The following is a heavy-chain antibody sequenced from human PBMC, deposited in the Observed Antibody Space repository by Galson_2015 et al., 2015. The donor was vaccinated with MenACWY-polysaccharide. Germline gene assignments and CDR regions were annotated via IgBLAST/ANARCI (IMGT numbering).Heavy chain of an antibody. J-gene: IGHJ4*02. D-gene: IGHD3-22*01. Sequence: SLRLSCAASGFTFSSYGMHWVRQAPGKGLEWVAAISYDGSNKYYADSVKGRFTISRDNSKNTLYLQMNSLKAEDTAVYYCAKPYYYDSSGLLFFDYWGQGTLVTVSS. CDR3: AKPYYYDSSGLLFFDY. CDR2: ISYDGSNK. V-gene: IGHV3-30*18. CDR1: GFTFSSYG.